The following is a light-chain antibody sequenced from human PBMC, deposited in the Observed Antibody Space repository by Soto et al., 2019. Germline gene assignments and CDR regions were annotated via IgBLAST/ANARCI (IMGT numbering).Light chain of an antibody. Sequence: DLQMTQSPSSLSASVGDRVTITCRASQSISTFLLWYQQKPGKAPKLLIYTTSSLQSGVPSRFSGSESGTDFSLTISSLQPEDFATYYCQQSYSTPPETFGQRTKVDIK. CDR2: TTS. CDR1: QSISTF. V-gene: IGKV1-39*01. CDR3: QQSYSTPPET. J-gene: IGKJ1*01.